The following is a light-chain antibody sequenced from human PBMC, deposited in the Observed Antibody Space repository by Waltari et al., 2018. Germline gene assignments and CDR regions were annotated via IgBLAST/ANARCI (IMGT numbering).Light chain of an antibody. CDR3: SSYARSDNSVL. V-gene: IGLV2-23*01. CDR2: EGT. Sequence: QSALTQPASVSGSPGQSITISCTGSTSDVGGYNLVSWYRQFPNKAPQLIISEGTRRPSGVSIRFSASKSGNPASLTISGLQAEDEALYFCSSYARSDNSVLFGGGTQLSVL. CDR1: TSDVGGYNL. J-gene: IGLJ2*01.